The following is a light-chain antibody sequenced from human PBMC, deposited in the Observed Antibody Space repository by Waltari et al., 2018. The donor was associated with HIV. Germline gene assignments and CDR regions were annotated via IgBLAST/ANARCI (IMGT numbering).Light chain of an antibody. J-gene: IGKJ1*01. CDR2: GAS. CDR3: QQYGSSTWT. CDR1: QSVSSSY. Sequence: EIVLTQSPGTLSSSPGERATLSCRASQSVSSSYLAWYQQKPGQAPRLLIYGASSSATGIPDRFSGSGSGTDFTLTISRLEPEDFAVYYCQQYGSSTWTFGQGTKVEIK. V-gene: IGKV3-20*01.